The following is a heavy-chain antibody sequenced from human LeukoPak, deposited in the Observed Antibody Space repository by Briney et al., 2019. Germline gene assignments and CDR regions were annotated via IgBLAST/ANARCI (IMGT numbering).Heavy chain of an antibody. CDR2: INHSGST. CDR3: ARGNNLNYYGSGSYACDY. D-gene: IGHD3-10*01. CDR1: GFSISSGYY. Sequence: PSETLSLTCAVSGFSISSGYYWRWFRQPPGTGLEWIGEINHSGSTNYNPSLKSRVTISVDTSKNQFSLKLSSVTAADTAVYYCARGNNLNYYGSGSYACDYWGQGTLVTVSS. J-gene: IGHJ4*02. V-gene: IGHV4-34*01.